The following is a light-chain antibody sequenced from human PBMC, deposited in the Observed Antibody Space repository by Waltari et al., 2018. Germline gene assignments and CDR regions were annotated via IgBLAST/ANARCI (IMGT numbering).Light chain of an antibody. Sequence: DIQMTQSPSSMSASVGDTVTITCKASQDISTYLNWYQQKPGQPPKRLIYKTSNLESGVPSMFSGSGSGTDFTLTISSLQPEDFATYYCLHYNRHPWTFGQGTKLEIK. CDR2: KTS. J-gene: IGKJ1*01. V-gene: IGKV1-17*01. CDR3: LHYNRHPWT. CDR1: QDISTY.